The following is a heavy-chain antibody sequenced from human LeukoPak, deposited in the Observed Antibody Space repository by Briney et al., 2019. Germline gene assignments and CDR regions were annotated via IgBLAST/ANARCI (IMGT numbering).Heavy chain of an antibody. Sequence: RASVKVSCKVSGYTLTELSMHWVRQAPGKGLEWMGGFDPEDGETIYAQKFQGRVTMTEDTSTDTAYMELSSLRSEDTAVYYCATDGKVGIAAAGTGLYYGIDVWGKGTTVTVSS. D-gene: IGHD6-13*01. J-gene: IGHJ6*04. CDR2: FDPEDGET. CDR3: ATDGKVGIAAAGTGLYYGIDV. CDR1: GYTLTELS. V-gene: IGHV1-24*01.